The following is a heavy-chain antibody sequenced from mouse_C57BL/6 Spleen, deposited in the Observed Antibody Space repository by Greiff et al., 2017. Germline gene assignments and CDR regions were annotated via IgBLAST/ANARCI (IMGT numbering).Heavy chain of an antibody. CDR1: GYSITSGYY. CDR3: ARNYGSSTYWYFDV. D-gene: IGHD1-1*01. V-gene: IGHV3-6*01. CDR2: ISYDGSN. Sequence: VQLKESGPGLVKPSQSLSLTCSVTGYSITSGYYWNWIRQFPGNKLEWMGYISYDGSNNYNPSLKNRISITRDTSKNQFFLKLNSVTTEDTATYYCARNYGSSTYWYFDVWGTGTTVTVSS. J-gene: IGHJ1*03.